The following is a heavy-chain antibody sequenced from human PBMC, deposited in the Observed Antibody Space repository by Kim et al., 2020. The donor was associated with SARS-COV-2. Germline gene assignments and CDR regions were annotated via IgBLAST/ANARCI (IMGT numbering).Heavy chain of an antibody. D-gene: IGHD2-8*02. V-gene: IGHV3-11*04. CDR2: TI. Sequence: TIYYEDSVKGRFTVSRDNTKNSLYLQMNSLRVEDTGLYYCARGEDSSGFDSWGQGALVTVSS. CDR3: ARGEDSSGFDS. J-gene: IGHJ4*02.